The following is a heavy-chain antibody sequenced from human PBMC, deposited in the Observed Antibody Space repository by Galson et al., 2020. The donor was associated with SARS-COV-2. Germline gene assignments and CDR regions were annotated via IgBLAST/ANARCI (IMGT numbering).Heavy chain of an antibody. CDR3: ARQGLTVIFVLTVPGWFFDL. J-gene: IGHJ2*01. V-gene: IGHV4-38-2*01. Sequence: SETLSLTCAVSGVSISTTNYWSWIRQAPGKGLEWSGSVYPSGSTYFNPSIKRRVTISLDTSKNQFSRRLPSVTAAATALYYCARQGLTVIFVLTVPGWFFDLWGRGTLVTVSS. D-gene: IGHD4-17*01. CDR2: VYPSGST. CDR1: GVSISTTNY.